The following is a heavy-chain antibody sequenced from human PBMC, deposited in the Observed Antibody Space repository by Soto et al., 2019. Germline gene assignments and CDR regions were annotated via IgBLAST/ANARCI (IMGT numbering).Heavy chain of an antibody. CDR3: ARSYMVRGVANWFDP. V-gene: IGHV4-4*02. J-gene: IGHJ5*02. CDR2: IYHSGST. Sequence: QVQLQESGPGLVKPSGTLSLTCAVSGGSISSSNWWSWVRQPPGKGLEWIGEIYHSGSTNYNPSLKSRVVVSVDKSKNPFSLRLSAVTAADTAVYYCARSYMVRGVANWFDPWGQGTLVTVSS. CDR1: GGSISSSNW. D-gene: IGHD3-10*01.